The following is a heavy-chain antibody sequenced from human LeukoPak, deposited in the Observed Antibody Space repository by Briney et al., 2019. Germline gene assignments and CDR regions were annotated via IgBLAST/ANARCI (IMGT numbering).Heavy chain of an antibody. D-gene: IGHD3-9*01. J-gene: IGHJ4*02. CDR1: GFTFSSYG. CDR3: ARGLQGYYDSLTGYSRRRYYFDY. V-gene: IGHV3-23*01. CDR2: ITGSGSGA. Sequence: GGSLRLSCAASGFTFSSYGMHWVRQAPGKGLEWVSVITGSGSGADYADSVKGRFTISIDNSQNTVHLQMNSLRAEDTAVYYCARGLQGYYDSLTGYSRRRYYFDYWGQGTLVTVSS.